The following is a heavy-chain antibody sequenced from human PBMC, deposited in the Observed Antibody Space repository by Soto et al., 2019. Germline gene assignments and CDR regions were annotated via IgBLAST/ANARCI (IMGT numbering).Heavy chain of an antibody. CDR2: ISGSGDDT. V-gene: IGHV3-23*01. J-gene: IGHJ4*02. Sequence: GGSLRLSCVASGFTFSNFAMAWVRQAPGEGLEWVSAISGSGDDTFYADSMKGRFTISRDNSKDTLYLQINSLRAEDTAVYYCVRDQGYCRGGTCYSVFDYWGQGTLVTVSS. D-gene: IGHD2-15*01. CDR3: VRDQGYCRGGTCYSVFDY. CDR1: GFTFSNFA.